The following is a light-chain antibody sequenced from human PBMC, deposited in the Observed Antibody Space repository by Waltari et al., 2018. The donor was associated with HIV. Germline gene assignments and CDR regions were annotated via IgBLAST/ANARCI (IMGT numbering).Light chain of an antibody. CDR3: AAWDDSLNGWV. Sequence: QSVLTQPPSASGTPGQRVTISCSGSTSNIGSNTLNWYQQLPGTAPKLLFYSDNQRPSGVPARFSGSKSGTSASLAISGLQSEDEADYYCAAWDDSLNGWVFGGGTKLTVL. CDR1: TSNIGSNT. J-gene: IGLJ3*02. V-gene: IGLV1-44*01. CDR2: SDN.